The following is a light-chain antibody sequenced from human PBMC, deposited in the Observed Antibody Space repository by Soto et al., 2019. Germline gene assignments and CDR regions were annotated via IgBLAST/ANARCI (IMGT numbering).Light chain of an antibody. CDR3: QHRHN. Sequence: PGERATLSCRTSQCVSSDFAWYQHKPGQTPRLLIYDASNRATGIPARFSGSGSGTDFTLTISSLEPEDFAVYYCQHRHNFGPGTKVDIK. V-gene: IGKV3-11*01. J-gene: IGKJ3*01. CDR1: QCVSSD. CDR2: DAS.